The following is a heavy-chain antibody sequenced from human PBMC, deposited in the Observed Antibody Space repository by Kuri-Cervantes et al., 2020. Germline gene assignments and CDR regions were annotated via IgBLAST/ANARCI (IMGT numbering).Heavy chain of an antibody. CDR2: IQQDGSET. CDR1: GFTFSSYW. J-gene: IGHJ3*02. Sequence: GGSLRLSCAASGFTFSSYWTNWVRQAPGKGLEWVANIQQDGSETFYVDSVEGRFTISRDNAKNSLYLQMNSLRAEDTAIYYCARVNTAIDDAFDIWGQGTMVTVSS. D-gene: IGHD5-18*01. V-gene: IGHV3-7*01. CDR3: ARVNTAIDDAFDI.